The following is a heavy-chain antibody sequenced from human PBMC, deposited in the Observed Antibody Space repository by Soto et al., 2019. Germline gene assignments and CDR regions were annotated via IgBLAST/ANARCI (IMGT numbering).Heavy chain of an antibody. CDR2: IIPIFGTA. CDR3: ARVRFGGNWFDP. J-gene: IGHJ5*02. D-gene: IGHD3-10*01. V-gene: IGHV1-69*13. Sequence: SVKVSCKASGCTFSSYAIIWVRQAPGQGLEWMGGIIPIFGTANYAQKFQGRVTITADESTSTAYMELSSLRSEDTAVYYCARVRFGGNWFDPWGQGTLVTVSS. CDR1: GCTFSSYA.